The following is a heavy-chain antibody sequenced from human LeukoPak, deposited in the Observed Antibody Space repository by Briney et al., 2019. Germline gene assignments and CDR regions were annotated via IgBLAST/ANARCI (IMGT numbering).Heavy chain of an antibody. CDR3: VQEARRDGYKLAPVAEH. Sequence: PGGSLRLSCAASGFTFNIYAMSWVRQAPEKGLEWVSAISETSRKTYYADPVKGRFTTSRDNSKNTLYLQMNDLRDEDTAVYYCVQEARRDGYKLAPVAEHWGQGTLVTVSS. V-gene: IGHV3-23*01. J-gene: IGHJ1*01. CDR2: ISETSRKT. CDR1: GFTFNIYA. D-gene: IGHD5-24*01.